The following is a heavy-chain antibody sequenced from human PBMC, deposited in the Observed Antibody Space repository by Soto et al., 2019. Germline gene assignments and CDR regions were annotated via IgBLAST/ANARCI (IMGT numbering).Heavy chain of an antibody. CDR3: ARAGRGYSGY. J-gene: IGHJ4*02. CDR2: ISAYNGNP. Sequence: QVQLVQCGAEVKKPGASVKVSCKASGYTFTSYVISWVRQAPGQGLEWRGWISAYNGNPNYAQKLTGRVSMTTDTSTSIAYMELRTLGYDAAAGYYCARAGRGYSGYWGQGTLVTVSS. D-gene: IGHD5-12*01. V-gene: IGHV1-18*01. CDR1: GYTFTSYV.